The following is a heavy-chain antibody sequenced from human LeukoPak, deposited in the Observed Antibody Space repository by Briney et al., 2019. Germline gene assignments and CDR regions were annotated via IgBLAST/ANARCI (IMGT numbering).Heavy chain of an antibody. V-gene: IGHV3-7*01. CDR2: IRQDGSER. J-gene: IGHJ4*02. CDR1: GFIFSNYW. D-gene: IGHD2-2*01. CDR3: ARDWGSTSYDLYDS. Sequence: HPGGSLRLSCAASGFIFSNYWMTWVRQAPGKGLEWVAHIRQDGSERHYADSVKDRFTISRDNAKNSLDLQMDSLRAEDTAVYYCARDWGSTSYDLYDSWGQGTLVTVSS.